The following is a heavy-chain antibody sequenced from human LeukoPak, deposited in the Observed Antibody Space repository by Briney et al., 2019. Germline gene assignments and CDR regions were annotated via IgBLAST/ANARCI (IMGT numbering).Heavy chain of an antibody. CDR2: ISSSGSYK. D-gene: IGHD2/OR15-2a*01. V-gene: IGHV3-21*01. Sequence: GGSLRLSCAASGFTFSNYSMNWVRQAPGKGLEWVSSISSSGSYKFYADSVKGRFTISRDNAKNSLSLQMNSLRAEDTAVYYCARDYLTAQLLLSGGDYWGQGTLVTVSS. J-gene: IGHJ4*02. CDR1: GFTFSNYS. CDR3: ARDYLTAQLLLSGGDY.